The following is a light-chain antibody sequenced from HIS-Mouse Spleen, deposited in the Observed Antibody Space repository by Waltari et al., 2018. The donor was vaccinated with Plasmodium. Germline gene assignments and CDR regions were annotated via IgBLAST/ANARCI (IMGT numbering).Light chain of an antibody. Sequence: SYELTQPPSVSVSPGQTASITCSGDKLGDKYACWYQQKPGQSPVLVIYQDSKRPSGIPERFLGSNSGNTATLTISGTQAMDEADYYGQAWDSSTAVFGGGTKLTVL. CDR1: KLGDKY. J-gene: IGLJ3*02. CDR3: QAWDSSTAV. V-gene: IGLV3-1*01. CDR2: QDS.